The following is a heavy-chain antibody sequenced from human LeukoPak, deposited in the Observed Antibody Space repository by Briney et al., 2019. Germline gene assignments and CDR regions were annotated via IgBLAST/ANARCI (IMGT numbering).Heavy chain of an antibody. D-gene: IGHD3-3*01. CDR1: GFTFSSYN. CDR3: AHLEGMVIQN. V-gene: IGHV3-21*01. J-gene: IGHJ1*01. Sequence: GGSLRLSCAASGFTFSSYNMNWVRQAPGKGLEWVSSISSSSSYIYYADSVKGRFTISRDNAKNSLYLQMNSLRADDTAVYYCAHLEGMVIQNWGQGTLVTVSS. CDR2: ISSSSSYI.